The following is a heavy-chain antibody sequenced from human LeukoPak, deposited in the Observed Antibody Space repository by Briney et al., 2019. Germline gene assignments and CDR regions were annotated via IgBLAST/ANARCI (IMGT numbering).Heavy chain of an antibody. Sequence: GGSLRLSCQALGFTFVSYGLHWVGKVQGKGLGWVAVIWYDGSNKYYPDSVQGRFTISRDNSKNTLYLQVNSLRAEDTAVYYCARDRSMSGWYIDLWGRGTLVTVSS. V-gene: IGHV3-33*01. J-gene: IGHJ2*01. CDR1: GFTFVSYG. CDR2: IWYDGSNK. D-gene: IGHD2/OR15-2a*01. CDR3: ARDRSMSGWYIDL.